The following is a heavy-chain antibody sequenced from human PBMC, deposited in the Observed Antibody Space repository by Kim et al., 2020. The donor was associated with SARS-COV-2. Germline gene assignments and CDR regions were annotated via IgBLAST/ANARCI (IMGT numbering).Heavy chain of an antibody. V-gene: IGHV4-30-4*01. D-gene: IGHD4-17*01. Sequence: SETLSLTCTVTGASISGGDYYWNWIRQPPGKRLEWIGYIYYSGTTNYHPSLRSRVTISLDSSKNQFSLKVRPVTAADTAVYYCSVDDYGGYFDSWGQG. CDR3: SVDDYGGYFDS. J-gene: IGHJ4*02. CDR1: GASISGGDYY. CDR2: IYYSGTT.